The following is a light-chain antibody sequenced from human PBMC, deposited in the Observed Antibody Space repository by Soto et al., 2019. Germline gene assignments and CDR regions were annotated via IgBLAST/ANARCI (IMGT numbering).Light chain of an antibody. CDR2: DVS. V-gene: IGLV2-11*01. Sequence: QAVLTQPRSVSGSPGQSVTISCTGTSSDVGGYNYVSWYQQHPGKAPKVMIYDVSERPSGVPDRFSVSKSGNTASLTISGRQAEDEADYYCCAYAGSPRYVLGTGTKVTVL. CDR3: CAYAGSPRYV. J-gene: IGLJ1*01. CDR1: SSDVGGYNY.